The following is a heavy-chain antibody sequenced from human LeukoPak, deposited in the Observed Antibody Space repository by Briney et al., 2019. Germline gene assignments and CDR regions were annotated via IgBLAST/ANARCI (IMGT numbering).Heavy chain of an antibody. CDR2: IYSGGST. V-gene: IGHV3-66*01. J-gene: IGHJ4*02. CDR1: GFSVSNNY. Sequence: PGGSLRLSCAASGFSVSNNYMNWVRQAPGKGLEWVSVIYSGGSTYYADSVKGRFTISRDNSKNTLYLQMNSLTAEDTAVYYCARDLGLNYYASSGHDYWGQGTLVTVSS. D-gene: IGHD3-22*01. CDR3: ARDLGLNYYASSGHDY.